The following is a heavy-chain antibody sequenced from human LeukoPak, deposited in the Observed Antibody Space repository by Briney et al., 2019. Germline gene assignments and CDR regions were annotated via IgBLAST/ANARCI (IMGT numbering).Heavy chain of an antibody. V-gene: IGHV4-39*07. CDR2: INHSGST. CDR1: GGSTNSNNYY. Sequence: SETLSLTCIVSGGSTNSNNYYWSWIRQPPGKGLEWIGEINHSGSTNYNPSLKSRVTISVDTSKNQFSLKLSSVTAADTAVYYCAGGGYSSSYWGQGTLVTVSS. J-gene: IGHJ4*02. CDR3: AGGGYSSSY. D-gene: IGHD6-13*01.